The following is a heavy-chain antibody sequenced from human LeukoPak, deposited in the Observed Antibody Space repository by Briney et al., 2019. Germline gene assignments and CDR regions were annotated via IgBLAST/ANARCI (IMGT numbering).Heavy chain of an antibody. J-gene: IGHJ5*02. CDR3: ARGRSRRWTWFDP. CDR2: INPNSGGT. D-gene: IGHD2-15*01. CDR1: GYTFTGYY. Sequence: ASVKVSCKASGYTFTGYYMHWVRQAPGQGLEWMGWINPNSGGTNYAQKFQGRVTMTRDTSISTAYMELSSLRSEDTAVYYCARGRSRRWTWFDPWGQGTLVTVSS. V-gene: IGHV1-2*02.